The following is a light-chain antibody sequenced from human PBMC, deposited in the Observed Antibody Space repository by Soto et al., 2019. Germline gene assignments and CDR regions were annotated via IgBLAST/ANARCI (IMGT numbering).Light chain of an antibody. J-gene: IGLJ2*01. V-gene: IGLV4-60*02. CDR1: SGHSTYI. CDR3: ETWDTNVVV. Sequence: QPVLTQSSSASASLGSSVKLTCTLSSGHSTYIIAWHQQQPGKAPRYLMKLEGSGSHNKGSGIPDRFSGSSSGADRCLTISNLQFEDEADYYCETWDTNVVVFGGGTKVTVL. CDR2: LEGSGSH.